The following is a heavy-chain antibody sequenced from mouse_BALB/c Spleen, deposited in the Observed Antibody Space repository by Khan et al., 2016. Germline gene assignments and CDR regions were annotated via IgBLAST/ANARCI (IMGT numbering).Heavy chain of an antibody. V-gene: IGHV9-1*02. CDR3: ARGAMVTTGWYFDV. Sequence: QIQLVQSGPELKKPGETVKISCKASGYTFTNSGMNWVKQAPGKGLKWVGWINTYTGEPTYADDFKGRFAFSLETSASTAYLQINKLKNEDMTTYFCARGAMVTTGWYFDVWGAGTTVTVSS. D-gene: IGHD2-2*01. CDR2: INTYTGEP. CDR1: GYTFTNSG. J-gene: IGHJ1*01.